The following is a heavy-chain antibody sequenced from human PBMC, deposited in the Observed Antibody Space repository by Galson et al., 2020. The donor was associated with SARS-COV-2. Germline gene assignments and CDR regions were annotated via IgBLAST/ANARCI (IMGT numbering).Heavy chain of an antibody. CDR3: ARGPINRWYNLIYYYYMDV. D-gene: IGHD1-20*01. CDR1: GGSFSGYY. Sequence: SETLSLTCAVYGGSFSGYYWSWIRQPPGKGLEWIGEINHSGSTNYNPSLKSRVTISVDTSKNQFSLKLSSVTAADTAVYYCARGPINRWYNLIYYYYMDVWGKGTTVTVSS. J-gene: IGHJ6*03. CDR2: INHSGST. V-gene: IGHV4-34*01.